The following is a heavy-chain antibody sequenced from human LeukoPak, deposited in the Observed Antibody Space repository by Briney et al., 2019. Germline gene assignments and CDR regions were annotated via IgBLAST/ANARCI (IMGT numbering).Heavy chain of an antibody. CDR3: ARDYLIPYYYDSSGYFDY. CDR2: IKQDGREK. Sequence: GGSLRLSCAASEFTFGNYWMSWVRQAPGKGLEWVANIKQDGREKYYVDSVKGRFTISRDNAENSLYLQMNSLRPEDTAVYYCARDYLIPYYYDSSGYFDYWGQGTLVTVSS. V-gene: IGHV3-7*01. D-gene: IGHD3-22*01. CDR1: EFTFGNYW. J-gene: IGHJ4*02.